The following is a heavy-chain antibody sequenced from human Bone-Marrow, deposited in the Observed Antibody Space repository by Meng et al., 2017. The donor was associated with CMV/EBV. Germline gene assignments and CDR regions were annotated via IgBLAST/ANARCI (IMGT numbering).Heavy chain of an antibody. J-gene: IGHJ6*02. CDR3: ARYCRSSSCYPYYYYGVDV. Sequence: SETLSLTCTVPGGSISGGSISTYSWTWIRQPPGKGLEWIGYIYYSGSTNYNPSLKSRVTISVDTSKNQFSLKLTSVTAADTAVYYCARYCRSSSCYPYYYYGVDVWGQGTTVTVSS. V-gene: IGHV4-59*12. CDR2: IYYSGST. D-gene: IGHD2-2*01. CDR1: GGSISTYS.